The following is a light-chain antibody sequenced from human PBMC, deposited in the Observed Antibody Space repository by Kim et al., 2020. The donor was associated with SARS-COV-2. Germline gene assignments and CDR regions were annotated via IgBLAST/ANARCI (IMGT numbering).Light chain of an antibody. CDR3: SSYTATTASV. CDR1: NKDVGGYNY. J-gene: IGLJ1*01. Sequence: GQSITIFCTGTNKDVGGYNYVSWYQQHPGKAPKLLSYDVKRRPSGVSDRFSGSKSGYRATLTISGLQPEDEAEYYCSSYTATTASVFGTGTKVTVL. V-gene: IGLV2-14*03. CDR2: DVK.